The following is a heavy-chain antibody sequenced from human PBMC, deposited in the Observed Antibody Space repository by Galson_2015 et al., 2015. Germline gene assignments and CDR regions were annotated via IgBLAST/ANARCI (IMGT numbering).Heavy chain of an antibody. J-gene: IGHJ4*02. CDR1: GFTFSSYV. CDR2: ISGSGGST. V-gene: IGHV3-23*01. CDR3: AKDKGRGIYDYIWGSFEY. Sequence: SLRLSCAASGFTFSSYVMSWVRQAPGKGLEWVSAISGSGGSTYYADSVKGQFSISRDNSKNTLFLQMNSVRVEDTAVYYCAKDKGRGIYDYIWGSFEYWGQGTLVTVSS. D-gene: IGHD3-16*01.